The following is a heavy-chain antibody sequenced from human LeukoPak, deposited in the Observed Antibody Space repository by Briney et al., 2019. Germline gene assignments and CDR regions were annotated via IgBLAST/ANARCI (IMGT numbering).Heavy chain of an antibody. Sequence: SETLSLTCTVSGGSISSYYWSWIRQPPGKGLEWIGYIYYSGSTNYNPSLKSRVTISVDTSKNQFSLKLSSVTAADTAVYYCARLEVATLRAFDIWGQGTMVTVSS. V-gene: IGHV4-59*08. CDR1: GGSISSYY. CDR3: ARLEVATLRAFDI. CDR2: IYYSGST. J-gene: IGHJ3*02. D-gene: IGHD5-12*01.